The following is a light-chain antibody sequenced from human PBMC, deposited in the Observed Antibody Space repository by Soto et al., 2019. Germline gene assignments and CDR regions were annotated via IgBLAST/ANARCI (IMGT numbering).Light chain of an antibody. V-gene: IGLV2-14*01. CDR3: SSYRNTNTLVV. J-gene: IGLJ2*01. Sequence: QAVVTQPASVSGSPGQSITISCTGTTSDVGDYNYVSWYQQHPGKAPKLMIYDVRNRPSGVSNRFSGSKSGNTASLTISGLQAEDEADYYCSSYRNTNTLVVFGGGTKLTVL. CDR1: TSDVGDYNY. CDR2: DVR.